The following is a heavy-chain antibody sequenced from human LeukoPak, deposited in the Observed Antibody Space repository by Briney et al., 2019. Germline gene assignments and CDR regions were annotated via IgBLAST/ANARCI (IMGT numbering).Heavy chain of an antibody. J-gene: IGHJ4*02. CDR2: ISRSSSTI. V-gene: IGHV3-48*04. CDR3: ARARARDYFDY. CDR1: GFTFSSYS. Sequence: PGGSLRLSCAASGFTFSSYSLNWVRQAPGKGLEWVSYISRSSSTIYYADSVKGRFTISRDNAKNSLYLQMNSLRAEDTAVYYCARARARDYFDYWGQGTLVTVSS.